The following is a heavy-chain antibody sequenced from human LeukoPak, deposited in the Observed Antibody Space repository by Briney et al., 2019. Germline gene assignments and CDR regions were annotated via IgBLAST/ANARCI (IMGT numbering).Heavy chain of an antibody. J-gene: IGHJ5*02. CDR1: GGSIGSYY. Sequence: PSETLSLTCTVSGGSIGSYYWSWIRQPPGKGLEWIGYIYYSGSTNYNPSLKSRVTISVDTSKNQFSLKLSSVTAADTAVYYCARIVPAAIPDNWFDPWGQGTLVTVSS. CDR2: IYYSGST. D-gene: IGHD2-2*02. CDR3: ARIVPAAIPDNWFDP. V-gene: IGHV4-59*01.